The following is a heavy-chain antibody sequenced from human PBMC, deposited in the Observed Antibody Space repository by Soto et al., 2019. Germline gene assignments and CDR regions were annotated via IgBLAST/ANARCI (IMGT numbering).Heavy chain of an antibody. J-gene: IGHJ3*02. CDR1: GGSISSYY. CDR3: ARDIVEGRVDAFDI. CDR2: IYYSGST. D-gene: IGHD3-16*02. V-gene: IGHV4-59*01. Sequence: SETLSLTCTVSGGSISSYYWSWIRQPPGKGLEWIGYIYYSGSTNYNPSLKSRVTISVDTSKNQFSLKLSSVTAADTAVYYCARDIVEGRVDAFDIWGQGTMVTVSS.